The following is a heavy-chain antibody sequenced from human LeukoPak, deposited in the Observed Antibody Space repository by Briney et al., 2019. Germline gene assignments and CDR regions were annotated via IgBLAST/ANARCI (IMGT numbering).Heavy chain of an antibody. J-gene: IGHJ4*02. CDR3: ASRPPVSGYVVS. Sequence: SETLSLTCNVSGGSISTTSYYWGWIRQSPGKGLEWIASMYYAGSTYYNPSLKSRVTISIATSKNQVSMNLTAVTAADTAVYYCASRPPVSGYVVSWGQGTLVTVSS. V-gene: IGHV4-39*01. CDR2: MYYAGST. D-gene: IGHD5-12*01. CDR1: GGSISTTSYY.